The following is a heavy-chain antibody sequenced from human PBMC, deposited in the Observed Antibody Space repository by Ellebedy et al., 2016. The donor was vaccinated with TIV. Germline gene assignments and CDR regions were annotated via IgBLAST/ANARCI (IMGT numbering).Heavy chain of an antibody. CDR1: GFTFTDYA. J-gene: IGHJ4*02. V-gene: IGHV3-30-3*01. Sequence: GGSLRLXCTASGFTFTDYAMHWVRQAPGKGLELVSLISYDGSNKYYADSVKGRFTISRDNSKDTLSLQMNSLRADDAAVYYCAREAILHGGDSGRRYFDYWGQGTLVSVSS. CDR3: AREAILHGGDSGRRYFDY. D-gene: IGHD4-23*01. CDR2: ISYDGSNK.